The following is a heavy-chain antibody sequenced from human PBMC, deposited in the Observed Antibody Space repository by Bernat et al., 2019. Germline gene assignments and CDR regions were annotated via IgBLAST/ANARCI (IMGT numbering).Heavy chain of an antibody. CDR3: ARIPGIAVGIRLLHPFDY. V-gene: IGHV3-48*03. D-gene: IGHD6-19*01. CDR2: ISSSGSAI. Sequence: EVQLVESGGGLVQPGGSLRLSCAASGFTFSSYELNWVRQAPGKGLEWISYISSSGSAIYYADSVKGRFTISRDNAKNSLYLQMNSLRAEDTAVYYCARIPGIAVGIRLLHPFDYWGQGILVTVSS. J-gene: IGHJ4*02. CDR1: GFTFSSYE.